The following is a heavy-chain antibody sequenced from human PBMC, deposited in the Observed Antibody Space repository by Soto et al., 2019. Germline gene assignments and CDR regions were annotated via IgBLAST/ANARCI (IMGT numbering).Heavy chain of an antibody. D-gene: IGHD3-22*01. J-gene: IGHJ4*02. V-gene: IGHV4-31*03. Sequence: SETLSLTCTVSGGSISSGGYYWSWIRQHPGKGLEWIGYIYYSGSTYCNPSLKSRVTISVDTSKNQFSLKLSSVTAADTAVYYCARWTDSSGPFDYWGQGTLVTVSS. CDR2: IYYSGST. CDR3: ARWTDSSGPFDY. CDR1: GGSISSGGYY.